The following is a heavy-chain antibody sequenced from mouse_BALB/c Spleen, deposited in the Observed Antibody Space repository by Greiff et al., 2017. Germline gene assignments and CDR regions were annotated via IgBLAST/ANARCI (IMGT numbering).Heavy chain of an antibody. CDR2: ISSGGST. J-gene: IGHJ3*01. CDR1: GFSFSSYA. CDR3: ARAGSGGNWFAY. D-gene: IGHD2-1*01. V-gene: IGHV5-6-5*01. Sequence: EVQLVESGGGLVTPGGSLKLSCAASGFSFSSYAMSWVRQTPEKRLEWVASISSGGSTYYPDSVKGRFTISRDNARNILYLQMSSLRSEDTAMYYCARAGSGGNWFAYWGQGTLVTVSA.